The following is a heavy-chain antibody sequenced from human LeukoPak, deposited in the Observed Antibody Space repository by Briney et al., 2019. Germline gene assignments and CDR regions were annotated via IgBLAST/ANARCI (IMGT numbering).Heavy chain of an antibody. Sequence: GGSLRLSCAASGFIFSSYGMHWVRQAPGKGLEWVAFIRYDGSNKYYADSVKGRFTISRDNSKNTLYLQMNSLRPEDTAVYYCAKWEQWLTPFDYWGQGTLVTVSS. CDR1: GFIFSSYG. J-gene: IGHJ4*02. CDR2: IRYDGSNK. CDR3: AKWEQWLTPFDY. V-gene: IGHV3-30*02. D-gene: IGHD6-19*01.